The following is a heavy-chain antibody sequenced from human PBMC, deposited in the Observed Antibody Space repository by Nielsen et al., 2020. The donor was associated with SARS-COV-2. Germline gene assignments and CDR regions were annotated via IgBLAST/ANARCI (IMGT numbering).Heavy chain of an antibody. Sequence: GESLKISCGASGFTISSSFMNWVRQAPGKGLEWVSYIASSDKTTYYADSVKGRFTVSRDNAKNSLYLQMSSLRDEDMAVYYCARGMYGMGSYVFDYWGQGTLVTVSS. CDR1: GFTISSSF. CDR3: ARGMYGMGSYVFDY. J-gene: IGHJ4*02. CDR2: IASSDKTT. D-gene: IGHD3-10*01. V-gene: IGHV3-48*02.